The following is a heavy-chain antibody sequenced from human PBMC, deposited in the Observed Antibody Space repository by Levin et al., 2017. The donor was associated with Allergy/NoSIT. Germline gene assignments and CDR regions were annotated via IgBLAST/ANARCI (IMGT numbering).Heavy chain of an antibody. CDR1: GGSINSVAHY. CDR3: ARVEAPPSYGAEATYAFDL. Sequence: SETLSLTCTVSGGSINSVAHYWSWVRQHPGKGLEWIGYIYSSASTYYNPSLRSRVSISVDTSKNHFSLRLSSVPAADTAVYYCARVEAPPSYGAEATYAFDLWGQGTMVIVS. J-gene: IGHJ3*01. V-gene: IGHV4-31*03. D-gene: IGHD4/OR15-4a*01. CDR2: IYSSAST.